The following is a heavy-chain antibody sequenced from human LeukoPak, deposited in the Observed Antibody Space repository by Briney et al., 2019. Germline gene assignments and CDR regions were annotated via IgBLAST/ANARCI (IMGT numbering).Heavy chain of an antibody. CDR1: GFTFTNYA. Sequence: GGSLRLSCAASGFTFTNYAMSWVRQAPGKGLEWVSAISGSGGSTYYADSVKGRFTISRDNSKNTLYLQMNSLRAEDTAVYYCAKAGGHYYDSSGYRDYWGQGTLVTVSS. CDR3: AKAGGHYYDSSGYRDY. V-gene: IGHV3-23*01. J-gene: IGHJ4*02. D-gene: IGHD3-22*01. CDR2: ISGSGGST.